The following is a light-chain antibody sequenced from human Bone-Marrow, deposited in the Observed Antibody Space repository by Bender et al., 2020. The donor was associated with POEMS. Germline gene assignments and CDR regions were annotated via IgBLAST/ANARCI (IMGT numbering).Light chain of an antibody. CDR2: NNS. CDR3: EAWDDSLNGWV. J-gene: IGLJ3*02. Sequence: QSVLTQPPSASGTPGQRVTISCSGSSSKFGSYPVNWYQQLPGAAPKLVIFNNSQRPSGVPERFSGSNSGTSASLAISGLLSDDDADFYCEAWDDSLNGWVFGGGAKLTVL. CDR1: SSKFGSYP. V-gene: IGLV1-44*01.